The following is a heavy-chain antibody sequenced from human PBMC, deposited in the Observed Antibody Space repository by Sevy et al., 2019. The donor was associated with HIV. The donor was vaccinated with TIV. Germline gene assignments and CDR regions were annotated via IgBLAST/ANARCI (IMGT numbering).Heavy chain of an antibody. Sequence: ASVKVSCKASGGTFSSYAISWVRQAPGQGLEWMGGIIPIFGTANYAQKFQGRATITADESTSTAYMELSSLRSEDTAVYYCARQGYLTGTTSGLSWFDPWGQGTLVTVSS. CDR3: ARQGYLTGTTSGLSWFDP. CDR1: GGTFSSYA. CDR2: IIPIFGTA. V-gene: IGHV1-69*01. J-gene: IGHJ5*02. D-gene: IGHD1-7*01.